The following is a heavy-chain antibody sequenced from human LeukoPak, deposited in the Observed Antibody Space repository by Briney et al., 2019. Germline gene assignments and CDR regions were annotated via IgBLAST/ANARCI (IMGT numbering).Heavy chain of an antibody. J-gene: IGHJ4*02. CDR3: AAISLYSKFDY. V-gene: IGHV1-2*02. D-gene: IGHD4-11*01. CDR1: GYTFTAYY. CDR2: INPNSDLT. Sequence: ASVKVSCKASGYTFTAYYINWVRQAPGQGLEWMGWINPNSDLTNYAQKFQGRVTLTADTSISTAYMELNRLRSDDTAVYYCAAISLYSKFDYWGQGTLVTVSS.